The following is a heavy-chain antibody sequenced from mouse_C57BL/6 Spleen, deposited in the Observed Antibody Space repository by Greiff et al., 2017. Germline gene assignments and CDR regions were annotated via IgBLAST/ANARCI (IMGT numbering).Heavy chain of an antibody. J-gene: IGHJ1*03. CDR1: GYAFSSYW. D-gene: IGHD2-4*01. Sequence: VQLQQSGAELVKPGASVKISCKASGYAFSSYWMNWVKQRPGKGLEWIGQIYPGDGDTNYNGKFKGKATLTADKSSTPAYMQLSSRTSEDAAVDFCARKGYYDYDGYFDVWGTGTTVTVSS. CDR3: ARKGYYDYDGYFDV. CDR2: IYPGDGDT. V-gene: IGHV1-80*01.